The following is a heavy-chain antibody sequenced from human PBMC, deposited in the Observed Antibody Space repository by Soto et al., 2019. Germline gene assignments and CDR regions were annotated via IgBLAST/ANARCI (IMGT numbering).Heavy chain of an antibody. CDR3: AKAATITTLYNFDF. Sequence: GGSLRLSCAASGFTFSSFGMNWVRQAPGKGLEWVSLISDSGGSTYHADSVKGLFTISRDNSKNTLYLQMNSLRAEDTAVYYCAKAATITTLYNFDFWGQGTLVTVSS. V-gene: IGHV3-23*01. J-gene: IGHJ4*02. CDR1: GFTFSSFG. CDR2: ISDSGGST. D-gene: IGHD4-4*01.